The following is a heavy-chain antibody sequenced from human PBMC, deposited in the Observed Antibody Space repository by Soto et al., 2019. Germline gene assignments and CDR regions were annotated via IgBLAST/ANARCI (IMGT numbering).Heavy chain of an antibody. CDR3: ARADKGGSY. CDR2: INPNGGST. V-gene: IGHV1-46*01. D-gene: IGHD1-26*01. J-gene: IGHJ4*02. CDR1: GYTFTSNY. Sequence: QVQLVQSGAEVKKPGASVKVSCKASGYTFTSNYMHWVRQAPGQGLEWMGIINPNGGSTNYAQNLQGRVTMTRDTSTTTVYMELSSLRSDDTAIYYCARADKGGSYWGQGTLVTVSS.